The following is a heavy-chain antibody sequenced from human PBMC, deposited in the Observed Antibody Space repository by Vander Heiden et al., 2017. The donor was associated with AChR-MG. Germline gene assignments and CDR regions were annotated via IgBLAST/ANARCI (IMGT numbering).Heavy chain of an antibody. Sequence: QVQLVQSGAEVKKPGSSVKVSCKASGGTFSSYAISWVRQAPGQGLEWMGGITPICGTANYAQKFQGRVTITADESTSTAYMELSSRRSEDTAVYDWGREEQQLRYYGMDVWGQGTTVTVSS. J-gene: IGHJ6*02. D-gene: IGHD6-13*01. CDR2: ITPICGTA. CDR3: GREEQQLRYYGMDV. CDR1: GGTFSSYA. V-gene: IGHV1-69*01.